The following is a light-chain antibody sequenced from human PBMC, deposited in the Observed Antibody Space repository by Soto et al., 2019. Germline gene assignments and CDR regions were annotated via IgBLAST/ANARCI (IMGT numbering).Light chain of an antibody. CDR1: QSISTY. Sequence: DIQMTQSPSSLSASVGDRVTISCRASQSISTYLNWYQQKLGKAPKLLISGASSLQGGVPSRFSGSGSGTDFTLRISSLQPEDFATYYCQQGSFTLTFGGGTKLEIK. V-gene: IGKV1-39*01. CDR3: QQGSFTLT. J-gene: IGKJ4*01. CDR2: GAS.